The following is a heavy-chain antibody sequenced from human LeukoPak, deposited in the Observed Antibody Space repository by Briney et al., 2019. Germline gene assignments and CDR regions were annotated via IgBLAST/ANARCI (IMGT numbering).Heavy chain of an antibody. J-gene: IGHJ6*04. CDR2: ISAYNGNT. CDR3: ARVSGYDSHYYYYGMDV. Sequence: ASVKVSCKASGYTFTSYGISWVRQAPGQGLEWMGWISAYNGNTNYAQKLQGRVTMTTDTSTSTAYMELRSLRSDDTAVYYCARVSGYDSHYYYYGMDVWGKGTTVTVS. D-gene: IGHD5-12*01. V-gene: IGHV1-18*01. CDR1: GYTFTSYG.